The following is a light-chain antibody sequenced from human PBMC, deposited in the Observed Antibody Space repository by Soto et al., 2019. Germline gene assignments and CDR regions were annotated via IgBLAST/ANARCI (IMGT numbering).Light chain of an antibody. CDR2: AAS. CDR1: QSITTY. Sequence: DIQMTQSPSSLSASVGDRVTITCRASQSITTYLNWYRQKPGKAPKLLIYAASSLQSGVPSRFSGSGSETEFTLSISSLQTEDFATYSCQQIYSAPLTFGGGTKVEIK. V-gene: IGKV1-39*01. CDR3: QQIYSAPLT. J-gene: IGKJ4*01.